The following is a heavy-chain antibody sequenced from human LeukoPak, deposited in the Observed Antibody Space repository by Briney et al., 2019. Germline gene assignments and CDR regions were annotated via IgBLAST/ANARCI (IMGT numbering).Heavy chain of an antibody. CDR2: LSFDGDEK. CDR3: ARAHCSSTSCSRGRADY. CDR1: GFTFNTYS. Sequence: PGGSLRLSCVASGFTFNTYSMHWVRQAPGKGLEWVAVLSFDGDEKHYADSVKGRFTISRDNAKNSLYLQMNSLRAEDTAVYYCARAHCSSTSCSRGRADYWGQGTLVTVSS. V-gene: IGHV3-30-3*01. J-gene: IGHJ4*02. D-gene: IGHD2-2*01.